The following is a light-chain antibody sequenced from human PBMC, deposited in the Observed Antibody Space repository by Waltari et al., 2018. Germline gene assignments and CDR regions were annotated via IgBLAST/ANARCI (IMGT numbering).Light chain of an antibody. Sequence: DIQMTQSPSSLSASVGDRVTITCRASQSISSYLNWYQHKPGKAPKLLIYATSSLQSGVPSRFSGSGSGTDFTLTISSLQPEDFATDYCQQSYSTPLTFGGGTKVEIK. J-gene: IGKJ4*01. CDR2: ATS. CDR3: QQSYSTPLT. CDR1: QSISSY. V-gene: IGKV1-39*01.